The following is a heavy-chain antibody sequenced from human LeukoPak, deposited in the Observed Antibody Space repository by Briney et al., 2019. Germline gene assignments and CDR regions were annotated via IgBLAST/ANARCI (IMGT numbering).Heavy chain of an antibody. CDR2: IRYDGSNK. D-gene: IGHD5-24*01. CDR1: GFTFSNYI. CDR3: AKSGYNRFDY. V-gene: IGHV3-30*02. Sequence: PGRSLRLSCAASGFTFSNYIMHWVRQTPAKGLEWVAFIRYDGSNKYYADSVKGRFIISRDNSKNTLYLQMNSLRADDTAVYYCAKSGYNRFDYWGQGTLVTVSS. J-gene: IGHJ4*02.